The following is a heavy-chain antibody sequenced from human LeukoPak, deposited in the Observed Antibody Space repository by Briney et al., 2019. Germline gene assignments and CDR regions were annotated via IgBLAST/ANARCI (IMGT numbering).Heavy chain of an antibody. J-gene: IGHJ4*02. CDR2: INHSGRT. CDR3: AGRYAAFDY. V-gene: IGHV4-34*01. CDR1: GGSFSGYY. D-gene: IGHD2-2*01. Sequence: SETLSLTCAVYGGSFSGYYWSWIRQPPGKGLEWIGEINHSGRTNYNPSLKSRVTISVATSKNQFSLKLSSVTAADTAVYYCAGRYAAFDYWGQGTLVTVSS.